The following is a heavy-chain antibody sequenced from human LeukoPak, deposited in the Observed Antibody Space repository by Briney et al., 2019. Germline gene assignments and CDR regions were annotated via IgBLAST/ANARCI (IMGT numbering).Heavy chain of an antibody. Sequence: SETLSLTCTVSGGSITSAGYYWSWIRQPPGKGLEWVGYIYNRGTTYYNPSLKSRVTVSEDTSKNQFSLKLSSVTAADTAVYFCARLTGTSYLDYWGQGTLVTVSS. CDR3: ARLTGTSYLDY. V-gene: IGHV4-31*03. CDR2: IYNRGTT. D-gene: IGHD7-27*01. J-gene: IGHJ4*02. CDR1: GGSITSAGYY.